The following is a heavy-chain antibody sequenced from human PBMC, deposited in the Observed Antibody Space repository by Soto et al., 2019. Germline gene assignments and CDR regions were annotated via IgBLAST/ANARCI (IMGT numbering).Heavy chain of an antibody. Sequence: EVQLLESGGGLVQPGGSLRLSCAASGFTFSSYAMNWVRQAPGKGLEWVSGISGSGGSTYYADSVKGRFTISRDNSKNTLYLQLNSLRAEDTALYYCAKGGGSYAGLFDYWGQGTLVTVSS. V-gene: IGHV3-23*01. J-gene: IGHJ4*02. CDR1: GFTFSSYA. CDR3: AKGGGSYAGLFDY. D-gene: IGHD1-26*01. CDR2: ISGSGGST.